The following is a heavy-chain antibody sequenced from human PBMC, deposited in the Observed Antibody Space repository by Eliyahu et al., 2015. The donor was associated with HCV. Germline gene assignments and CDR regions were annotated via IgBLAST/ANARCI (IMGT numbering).Heavy chain of an antibody. CDR2: IGANGGTT. D-gene: IGHD2/OR15-2a*01. J-gene: IGHJ4*02. CDR1: GFPFSNYA. CDR3: VKGVFYADC. Sequence: EVQLLESGGGLVQPGGSLRLSCAASGFPFSNYAMNWVRQAPGKGLEXVSTIGANGGTTDYADSVKXRFTISRDNSKNTLYLQMSSLRAEDTALYYCVKGVFYADCWGQGTLVTVSS. V-gene: IGHV3-23*01.